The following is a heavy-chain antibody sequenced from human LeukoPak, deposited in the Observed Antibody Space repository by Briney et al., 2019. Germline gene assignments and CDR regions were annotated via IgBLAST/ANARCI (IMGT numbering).Heavy chain of an antibody. CDR2: ISSSSSYI. CDR1: GFIFSSYS. CDR3: ARGSITMVRGVILGYDY. J-gene: IGHJ4*02. Sequence: GGSLRLSCAASGFIFSSYSMNWVRQAPGKGLEWVSSISSSSSYIYYADSVKGRFTISRDNAKNSLYLQMNSLRAEDTAVYYCARGSITMVRGVILGYDYWGQGTLVTVSS. D-gene: IGHD3-10*01. V-gene: IGHV3-21*01.